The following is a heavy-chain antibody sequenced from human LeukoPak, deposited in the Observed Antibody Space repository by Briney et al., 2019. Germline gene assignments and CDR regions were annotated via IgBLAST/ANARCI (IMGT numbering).Heavy chain of an antibody. Sequence: PAETLSLTCAVYGGSFSGYYLSWIRQPPGKGLEWIGEINRSGSTNYNTSLKSRVTISVDTSKNQFSLKLSSVTAADTAVYYCARIAAAARNYGMDVWGKGTTVTVSS. J-gene: IGHJ6*04. CDR2: INRSGST. CDR1: GGSFSGYY. D-gene: IGHD6-13*01. V-gene: IGHV4-34*01. CDR3: ARIAAAARNYGMDV.